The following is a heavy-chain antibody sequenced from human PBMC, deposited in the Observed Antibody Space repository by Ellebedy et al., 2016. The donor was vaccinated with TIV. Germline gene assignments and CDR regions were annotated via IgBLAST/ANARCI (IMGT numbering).Heavy chain of an antibody. V-gene: IGHV3-11*04. CDR1: GFTFSDSY. Sequence: GESLKISCAASGFTFSDSYMSWIRQAPGKGLEWVAYISSSGRSIYYADSVKGRFTISRDNAKNSLYLQMSSLRVGDTALYYCASEKSSRAGAVDYWGQGTRVTVSS. D-gene: IGHD3-10*01. CDR2: ISSSGRSI. J-gene: IGHJ4*02. CDR3: ASEKSSRAGAVDY.